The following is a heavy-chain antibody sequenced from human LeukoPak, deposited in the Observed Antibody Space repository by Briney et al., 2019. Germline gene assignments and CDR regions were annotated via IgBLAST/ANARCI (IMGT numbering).Heavy chain of an antibody. V-gene: IGHV1-18*01. Sequence: ASVKVSCKASGHTFTSYGVSWVRQAPGQGLEWMGWISAYNGNTNYAQKLQGRVTMTTDTSTSTAYMELRSLRSDDTAVYYCAREDRYSSSWDYWGQGTLVTVSS. CDR1: GHTFTSYG. D-gene: IGHD6-13*01. CDR2: ISAYNGNT. J-gene: IGHJ4*02. CDR3: AREDRYSSSWDY.